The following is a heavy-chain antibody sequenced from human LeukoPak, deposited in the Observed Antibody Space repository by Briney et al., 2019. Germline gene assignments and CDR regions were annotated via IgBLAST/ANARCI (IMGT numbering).Heavy chain of an antibody. D-gene: IGHD3-16*02. CDR3: ARDALSYDYSWGSYRHLGIDP. CDR2: INPTGGTT. CDR1: GYTFTTYY. V-gene: IGHV1-46*01. Sequence: ASVKVSCKASGYTFTTYYMHWVRQAPGQGLEWMAIINPTGGTTDYAQKFHGRITVTRDTSTSTVYMGLTTLTSEDTAVYYCARDALSYDYSWGSYRHLGIDPWGQGTLVTVSS. J-gene: IGHJ5*02.